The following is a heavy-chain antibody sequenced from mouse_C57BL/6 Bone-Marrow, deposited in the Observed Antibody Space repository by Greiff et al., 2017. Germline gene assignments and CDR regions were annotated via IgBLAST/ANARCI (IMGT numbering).Heavy chain of an antibody. CDR2: IYPGDGDT. D-gene: IGHD2-4*01. CDR1: GYAFSSSW. Sequence: QVQLQQSGPELVKPGASVKISCKASGYAFSSSWMNWVKQRPGKGLEWIGRIYPGDGDTNYNGKFKGKATLTADKSSSTAYMLLSSLTSDDSAVYCCASRAWRLRYYAMDYWGQGTSVTVSS. J-gene: IGHJ4*01. CDR3: ASRAWRLRYYAMDY. V-gene: IGHV1-82*01.